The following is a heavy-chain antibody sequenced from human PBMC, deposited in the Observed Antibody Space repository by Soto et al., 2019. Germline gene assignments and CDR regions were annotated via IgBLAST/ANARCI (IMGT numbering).Heavy chain of an antibody. V-gene: IGHV5-10-1*01. D-gene: IGHD3-16*02. Sequence: GESLKISCKASGYNFTNYWISWVRQLPGKGLEWMGRIDPSDSYSNYSPSFKGRVTISVDKSMTTAYLQWRGLTASDTAMYYCVRRGYSASAGYDSWGQGTLVTVSS. J-gene: IGHJ5*01. CDR1: GYNFTNYW. CDR2: IDPSDSYS. CDR3: VRRGYSASAGYDS.